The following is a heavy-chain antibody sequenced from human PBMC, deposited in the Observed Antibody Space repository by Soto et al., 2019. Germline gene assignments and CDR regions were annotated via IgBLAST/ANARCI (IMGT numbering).Heavy chain of an antibody. CDR2: INHSGST. D-gene: IGHD2-15*01. CDR1: GGSFSGYY. V-gene: IGHV4-34*01. CDR3: ARGLFKDIVVVVAATPGKWFDP. Sequence: QVQLQQWGAGLLKPSETLSLTCAVYGGSFSGYYWSWIRQPPGKGLEWIGEINHSGSTNYNPSLNSRVTISVDTTKNQFSLKLSCVTAADTAVYYCARGLFKDIVVVVAATPGKWFDPWGQGTLVTVSS. J-gene: IGHJ5*02.